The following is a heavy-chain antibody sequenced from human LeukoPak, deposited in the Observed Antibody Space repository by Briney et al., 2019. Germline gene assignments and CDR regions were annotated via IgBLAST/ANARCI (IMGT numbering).Heavy chain of an antibody. V-gene: IGHV3-30-3*01. Sequence: GGSLRLSCAASGFTFSSYAMHWVRQAPGKGLEWVAVISYDGSNKYYADSVKGRFTISRDNSKNTLYLQMNSLRAEDTAVYYCASSRLVLVAFDIWGQGTMVTVSS. D-gene: IGHD6-19*01. CDR3: ASSRLVLVAFDI. CDR1: GFTFSSYA. CDR2: ISYDGSNK. J-gene: IGHJ3*02.